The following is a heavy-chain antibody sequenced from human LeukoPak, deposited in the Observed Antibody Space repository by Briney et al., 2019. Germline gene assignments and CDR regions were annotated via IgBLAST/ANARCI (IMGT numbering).Heavy chain of an antibody. J-gene: IGHJ4*02. CDR1: GFTFSSYS. CDR3: ARVRYCSGGSCYPPFDY. D-gene: IGHD2-15*01. V-gene: IGHV3-21*01. Sequence: PGGSLRLSCAAPGFTFSSYSMNWVRQAPGKGLEWVSSISSSSSYIYYADSVKGRFTISRDNAKNSLYLQMNSLRAEDTAVYYCARVRYCSGGSCYPPFDYWGQGTLVTVSS. CDR2: ISSSSSYI.